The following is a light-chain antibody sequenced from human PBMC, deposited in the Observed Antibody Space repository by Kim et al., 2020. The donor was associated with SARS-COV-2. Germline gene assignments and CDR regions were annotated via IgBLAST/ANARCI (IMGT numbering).Light chain of an antibody. CDR1: SSDVGGYNY. V-gene: IGLV2-14*03. Sequence: QSALAQPASVSGSPGQSITISCTGTSSDVGGYNYVSWYQQHPGKAPKLMIYDVGNRPSGVSNRFSGSKSGNTASLTISGLQAEDEADYYCSSHSSSNTRGFGGGTKLTVL. CDR3: SSHSSSNTRG. J-gene: IGLJ3*02. CDR2: DVG.